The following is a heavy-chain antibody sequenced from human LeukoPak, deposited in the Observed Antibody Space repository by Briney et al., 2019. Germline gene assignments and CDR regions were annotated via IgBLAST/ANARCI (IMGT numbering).Heavy chain of an antibody. D-gene: IGHD5-12*01. CDR3: ARQSISGSSSSYFDY. CDR2: IYNSGST. CDR1: GGSISSYY. Sequence: SETLSLTGTVSGGSISSYYWSWIRQPPGKGLEWIGYIYNSGSTKYNPSLKSRVTISVDTSKNQCSLKLSSVTAADTAVYYCARQSISGSSSSYFDYWGQGTLVNVSS. V-gene: IGHV4-59*01. J-gene: IGHJ4*02.